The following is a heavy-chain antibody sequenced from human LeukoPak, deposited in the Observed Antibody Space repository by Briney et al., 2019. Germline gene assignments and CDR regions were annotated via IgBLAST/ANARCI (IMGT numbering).Heavy chain of an antibody. Sequence: SGGFLRLSCAASGFTFSSYAMSWVRQAPGKGLEWVSAISGSGGSTYYADSAKGRFTISRDNSKNTLYLQMNSLRAEDTAVYYCATSKLVVPALHAFDIWGQGTMVTVSS. CDR1: GFTFSSYA. CDR2: ISGSGGST. CDR3: ATSKLVVPALHAFDI. J-gene: IGHJ3*02. D-gene: IGHD2-2*01. V-gene: IGHV3-23*01.